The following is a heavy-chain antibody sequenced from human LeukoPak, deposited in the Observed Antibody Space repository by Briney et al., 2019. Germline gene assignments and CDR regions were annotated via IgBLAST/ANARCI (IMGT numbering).Heavy chain of an antibody. J-gene: IGHJ6*02. V-gene: IGHV1-3*01. CDR3: ARPTTDYYYYYGMDV. Sequence: GASVKVSCKASGYSFSTYAIHWVRQAPGQRLEWMGWINAGNGNTKYSQKFQDRVSMTRDTSASAAYMELSSLRSEDTAVYYCARPTTDYYYYYGMDVWGQGTTVTVSS. CDR1: GYSFSTYA. D-gene: IGHD1-14*01. CDR2: INAGNGNT.